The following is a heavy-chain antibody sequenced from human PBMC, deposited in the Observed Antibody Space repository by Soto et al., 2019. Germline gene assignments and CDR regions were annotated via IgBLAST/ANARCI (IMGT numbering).Heavy chain of an antibody. CDR1: GFTFDDYA. CDR3: AKDMGCSSTSCYYYYYYGMDV. CDR2: ISWNSGSI. V-gene: IGHV3-9*01. Sequence: PGGSLRLSCAASGFTFDDYAMHWVRQAPGKGLEWVSGISWNSGSIGYADSVKGRFTISRDNAKNSLYLQMNSLRAEDTALYYCAKDMGCSSTSCYYYYYYGMDVWGQGTTITVSS. J-gene: IGHJ6*02. D-gene: IGHD2-2*01.